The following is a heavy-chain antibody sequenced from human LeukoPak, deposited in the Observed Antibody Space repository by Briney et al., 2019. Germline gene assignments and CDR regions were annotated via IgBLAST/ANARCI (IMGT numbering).Heavy chain of an antibody. CDR1: GFTVSSNF. D-gene: IGHD2-15*01. CDR3: ARGGVVVAAIDAFDI. CDR2: IYSGGST. V-gene: IGHV3-66*01. J-gene: IGHJ3*02. Sequence: GGSLRLSCAASGFTVSSNFMSWVRQAPGKGLEWVSLIYSGGSTYYADSVKGRFIISRDISKNTLFLQLNSLRAEDTAVYYCARGGVVVAAIDAFDIWGQGTLVTVSS.